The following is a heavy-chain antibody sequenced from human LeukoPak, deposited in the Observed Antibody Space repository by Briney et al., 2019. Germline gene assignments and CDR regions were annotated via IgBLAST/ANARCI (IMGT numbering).Heavy chain of an antibody. CDR2: ISSGSTTI. D-gene: IGHD2-15*01. J-gene: IGHJ4*02. Sequence: PGGSLRLSCAASGFTFSSYSMNWVRQAPGKGLEWVSYISSGSTTIYYADSVKGRFTISRDNAKNSLYLQMNSLRAEDTAVYYCARGSGGSCVYWGQGTLVTVSS. CDR1: GFTFSSYS. V-gene: IGHV3-48*04. CDR3: ARGSGGSCVY.